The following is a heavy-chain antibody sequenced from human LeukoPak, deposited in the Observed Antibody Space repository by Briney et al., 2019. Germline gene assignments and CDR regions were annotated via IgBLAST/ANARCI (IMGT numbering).Heavy chain of an antibody. CDR3: ARVEGIYDILTGYYY. CDR1: GGSFSGHY. D-gene: IGHD3-9*01. CDR2: INHSGST. Sequence: SETLSLTCAVYGGSFSGHYWSWIRQPPGKGLEWIGEINHSGSTNHNPSLKSRVTISVDTSKNQLSLKLSSVTAADTAVYYCARVEGIYDILTGYYYWGQGTLVTVSS. V-gene: IGHV4-34*01. J-gene: IGHJ4*02.